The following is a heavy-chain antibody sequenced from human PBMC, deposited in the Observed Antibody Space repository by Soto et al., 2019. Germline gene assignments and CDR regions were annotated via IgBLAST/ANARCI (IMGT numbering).Heavy chain of an antibody. J-gene: IGHJ4*02. CDR3: ARDHLHYYDSSGVHFHY. D-gene: IGHD3-22*01. CDR1: GFTFSTYA. Sequence: GGSLRLSCAASGFTFSTYAMSWVRQAPGKGLEWVSAVSASGGRTYYADSVKGRFTISRDNSKNTLYLQMNSLRAEDTAVYYCARDHLHYYDSSGVHFHYWGQGTLGTVSS. V-gene: IGHV3-23*01. CDR2: VSASGGRT.